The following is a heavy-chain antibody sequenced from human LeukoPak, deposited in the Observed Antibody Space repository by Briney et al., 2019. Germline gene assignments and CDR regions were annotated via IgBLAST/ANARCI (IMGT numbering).Heavy chain of an antibody. V-gene: IGHV3-7*01. Sequence: PGGSLRLSCAASGFTFNSYNMNWVRQAPGRGLEWVANINEDGSEKYYVASVNGRFTISRDNAQNSLSLEMNSLRAEDTAVYYCARRRGSFDNWGQGTMTVSS. D-gene: IGHD3-10*01. J-gene: IGHJ3*02. CDR3: ARRRGSFDN. CDR1: GFTFNSYN. CDR2: INEDGSEK.